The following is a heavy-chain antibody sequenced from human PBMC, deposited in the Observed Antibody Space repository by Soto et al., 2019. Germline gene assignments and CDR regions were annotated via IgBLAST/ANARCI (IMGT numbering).Heavy chain of an antibody. CDR3: AAPGGITGTTDRSYYYYGMDV. CDR1: GFTFTSSP. CDR2: IVVGSGNT. J-gene: IGHJ6*02. Sequence: AASVEVSCKASGFTFTSSPGQWLRQARGQRLEWIGWIVVGSGNTNYAQKFQERVTITRDMSTSTAYMELSSLRSEDTAVYYCAAPGGITGTTDRSYYYYGMDVWGQGTTVTVSS. V-gene: IGHV1-58*01. D-gene: IGHD1-20*01.